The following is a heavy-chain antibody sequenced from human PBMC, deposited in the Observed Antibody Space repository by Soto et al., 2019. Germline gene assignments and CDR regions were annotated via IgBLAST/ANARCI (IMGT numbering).Heavy chain of an antibody. CDR1: RFSFMGYA. D-gene: IGHD1-1*01. V-gene: IGHV3-23*01. J-gene: IGHJ4*02. Sequence: GGSLRLSCAASRFSFMGYAMSWVRQAPGKGLEWVSAISGSGGSTYYADSVKGRFTISRDNSKNTLYLQMNSLRAEDTAVYYCARAQLEPDFDYWGQGTLVTVSS. CDR2: ISGSGGST. CDR3: ARAQLEPDFDY.